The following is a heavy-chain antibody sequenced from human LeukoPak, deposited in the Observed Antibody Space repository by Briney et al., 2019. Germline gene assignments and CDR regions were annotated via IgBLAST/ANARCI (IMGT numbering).Heavy chain of an antibody. V-gene: IGHV3-23*01. D-gene: IGHD2-2*01. Sequence: PGGSLRLSCAASGFTFHNNGMSWVRQAPGKGLEWVSAISGSSRSTYHADSVKGRFTISRDNSKNTLYLQMNSLRAEDTAVYYCAKGVACSSTSCSAFDYWGQGTLVTVSS. J-gene: IGHJ4*02. CDR1: GFTFHNNG. CDR2: ISGSSRST. CDR3: AKGVACSSTSCSAFDY.